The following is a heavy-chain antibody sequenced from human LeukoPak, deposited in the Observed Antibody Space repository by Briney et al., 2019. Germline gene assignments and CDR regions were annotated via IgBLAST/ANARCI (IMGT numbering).Heavy chain of an antibody. CDR3: GKRVTTGPHSIHY. J-gene: IGHJ4*02. CDR1: GFALRTYG. D-gene: IGHD4-17*01. CDR2: ISYDGSNK. V-gene: IGHV3-30*18. Sequence: PGTSLRLSCAASGFALRTYGMHWVRQAPGKGLEWVAHISYDGSNKDYADSVKGRFTISKDNSKNTLYLQMDSLRAEDTAIHYCGKRVTTGPHSIHYWGQGALVTVSS.